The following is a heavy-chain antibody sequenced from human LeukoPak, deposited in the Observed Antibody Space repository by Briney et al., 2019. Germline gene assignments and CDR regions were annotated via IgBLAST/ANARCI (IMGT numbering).Heavy chain of an antibody. CDR3: AKGWVVPAAIAGHFDY. V-gene: IGHV3-11*01. CDR2: ISSSGSTI. D-gene: IGHD2-2*01. CDR1: GFTFSDYY. J-gene: IGHJ4*02. Sequence: GGSLRLSCAASGFTFSDYYMSWIRQAPGKGLEWVSYISSSGSTIYYADSVKGRFTISRDKSKNTLYLQMNSLRAEDTAVYYCAKGWVVPAAIAGHFDYWGQGTLVTVSS.